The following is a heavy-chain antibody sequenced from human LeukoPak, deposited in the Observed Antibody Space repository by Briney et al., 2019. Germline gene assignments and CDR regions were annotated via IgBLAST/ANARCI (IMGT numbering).Heavy chain of an antibody. CDR2: INPSGGST. J-gene: IGHJ4*02. Sequence: ASVKVSCKASGYTFTSYYMHWMRQAPGQGLEWMGIINPSGGSTSYAQKFQGRVTMTRDMSTSTVYMELSSLRSEDTAVYYCAREQVGVGPNYWGQGTLVTVSS. CDR1: GYTFTSYY. V-gene: IGHV1-46*01. D-gene: IGHD2-2*01. CDR3: AREQVGVGPNY.